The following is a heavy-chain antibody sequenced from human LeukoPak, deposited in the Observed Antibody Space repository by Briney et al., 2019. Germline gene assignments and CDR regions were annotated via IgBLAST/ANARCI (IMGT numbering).Heavy chain of an antibody. Sequence: GGSLRLSCGVCGFIFNIYDMQGVRQAPGKGLEWVAVISYDGSNKYYADSVKGRFTISRDNSKNTLYLQMNSLRSQDTAVYYCGGGLYFSDYWGQGSQVTVSS. V-gene: IGHV3-30*03. CDR3: GGGLYFSDY. CDR1: GFIFNIYD. D-gene: IGHD3-16*01. J-gene: IGHJ4*02. CDR2: ISYDGSNK.